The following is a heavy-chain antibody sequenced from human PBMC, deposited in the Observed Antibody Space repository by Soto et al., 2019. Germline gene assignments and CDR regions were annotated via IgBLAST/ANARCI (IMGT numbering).Heavy chain of an antibody. J-gene: IGHJ5*02. CDR1: GYSFSTYW. CDR2: IYPGDSDT. V-gene: IGHV5-51*01. Sequence: GESLNISCKGSGYSFSTYWIAWVRQMPGKGLEWMGIIYPGDSDTRYSPSFQGQVTISADKSISTAYLQWSSLKASDTAMYYCARRGYCSGTTCYKWFDPWGQGTLVTVSS. CDR3: ARRGYCSGTTCYKWFDP. D-gene: IGHD2-2*02.